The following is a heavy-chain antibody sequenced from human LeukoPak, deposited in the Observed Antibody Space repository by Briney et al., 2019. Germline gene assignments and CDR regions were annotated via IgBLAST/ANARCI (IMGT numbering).Heavy chain of an antibody. Sequence: TGGSLRLSCAASGFTFSSYAMHWVRQAPGKGLEWVAVISYDGSNKYYADSVKGRFTISRDNSKNTLYLQMNSLRAEDTAVYYCARNSHCGGDCYSIDYWGQGTLVTVSS. CDR3: ARNSHCGGDCYSIDY. D-gene: IGHD2-21*02. J-gene: IGHJ4*02. CDR2: ISYDGSNK. CDR1: GFTFSSYA. V-gene: IGHV3-30-3*01.